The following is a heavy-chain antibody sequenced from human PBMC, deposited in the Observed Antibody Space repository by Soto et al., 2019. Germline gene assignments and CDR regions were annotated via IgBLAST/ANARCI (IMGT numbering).Heavy chain of an antibody. J-gene: IGHJ4*02. CDR3: ARYIVGARKPFDY. CDR1: GFTFSSYS. CDR2: ISSSSSTI. Sequence: GGSPRLSCAASGFTFSSYSMNWVRQAPGKGLEWVSYISSSSSTIYYADSVKGRFTISRDNAKNSLYLQMNSLRAEDTAVYYCARYIVGARKPFDYWGQGTLVTVSS. V-gene: IGHV3-48*01. D-gene: IGHD1-26*01.